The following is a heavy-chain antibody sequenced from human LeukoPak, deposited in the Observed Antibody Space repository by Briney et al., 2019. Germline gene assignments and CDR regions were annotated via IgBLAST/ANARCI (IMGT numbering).Heavy chain of an antibody. Sequence: SETLSLTCTVSGGSISSYYWSWIRQPAGKGLEWIGRIYTSGSTNYNPSLKSRVTMSVDTSKNQFSLKLSSVTAADTAVYYCARDTGYSSSWVYCYYYGMDVWGQGTTVTVSS. CDR3: ARDTGYSSSWVYCYYYGMDV. CDR2: IYTSGST. D-gene: IGHD6-13*01. CDR1: GGSISSYY. J-gene: IGHJ6*02. V-gene: IGHV4-4*07.